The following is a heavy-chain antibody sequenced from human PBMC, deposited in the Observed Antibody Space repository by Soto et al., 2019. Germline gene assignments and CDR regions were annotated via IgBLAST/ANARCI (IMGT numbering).Heavy chain of an antibody. V-gene: IGHV3-53*01. Sequence: EVQLVESGGGLIQPGGSLRLSCAASGFTVSSNYMSWVRQAPGKGLEWVSVIYSGGSTYYADSVKGRFTISRDNSKYTLYLQMNSLRAEDTAVYYCVRVWSSSWLGAFDIWGQGTMVTVSS. D-gene: IGHD6-13*01. J-gene: IGHJ3*02. CDR3: VRVWSSSWLGAFDI. CDR2: IYSGGST. CDR1: GFTVSSNY.